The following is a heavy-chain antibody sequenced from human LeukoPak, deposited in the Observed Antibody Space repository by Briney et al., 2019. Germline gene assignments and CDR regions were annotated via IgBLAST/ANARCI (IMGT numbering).Heavy chain of an antibody. CDR1: GYTFTRYN. Sequence: ASVKVSCKVSGYTFTRYNFHWVRQAPGQGLEWMGWISPNSGATNYAQKFQGRVTLTSDTSTSTAYMEVNGLRSDDTAVYSCVRGGGTSWFDYWGQGTPVTASS. D-gene: IGHD6-13*01. CDR2: ISPNSGAT. J-gene: IGHJ4*02. V-gene: IGHV1-2*02. CDR3: VRGGGTSWFDY.